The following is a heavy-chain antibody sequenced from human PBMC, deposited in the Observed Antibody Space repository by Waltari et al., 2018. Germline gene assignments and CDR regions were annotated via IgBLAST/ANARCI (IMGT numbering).Heavy chain of an antibody. D-gene: IGHD2-2*02. CDR3: ARADEYCSSTSCYIHWFDP. Sequence: QVQLQESGPGLVKPSETLSLTCTVSGGSISSYYWSWIRQPPGKGLEWIGYIYYSGSTNNNPALKRRVTISVDTSKNQLSRKLSAWTAADTAVYYGARADEYCSSTSCYIHWFDPWGQGTLVTVSS. CDR2: IYYSGST. V-gene: IGHV4-59*01. CDR1: GGSISSYY. J-gene: IGHJ5*02.